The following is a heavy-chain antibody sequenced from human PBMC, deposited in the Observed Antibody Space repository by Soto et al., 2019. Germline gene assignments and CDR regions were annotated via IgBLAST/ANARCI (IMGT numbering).Heavy chain of an antibody. CDR2: IWYDGSNK. D-gene: IGHD3-3*01. Sequence: GGSLRLSCAASGFTFSSYGMHWVRQAPGKGLEWVAVIWYDGSNKYYADSVKGRFTISRDNSKNTLYLQMNSLRAEDTAVYYCARGPPDPEWNGMDVWGQGTTVTLSS. CDR3: ARGPPDPEWNGMDV. J-gene: IGHJ6*02. CDR1: GFTFSSYG. V-gene: IGHV3-33*01.